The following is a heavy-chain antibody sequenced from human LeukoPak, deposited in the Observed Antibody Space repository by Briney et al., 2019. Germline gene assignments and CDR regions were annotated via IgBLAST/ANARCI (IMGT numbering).Heavy chain of an antibody. CDR3: ARGRGSYVRRYYYYYMDV. D-gene: IGHD3-10*01. CDR2: MSPNSGNT. CDR1: GYTSTSYD. J-gene: IGHJ6*03. V-gene: IGHV1-8*01. Sequence: GASVKVSCKASGYTSTSYDINWVRQAIGQGLEWMGWMSPNSGNTGYAQKFQGRVTMTRNTSISTAYMELSSLGFEDTAVYYCARGRGSYVRRYYYYYMDVWGKGTTVTVSS.